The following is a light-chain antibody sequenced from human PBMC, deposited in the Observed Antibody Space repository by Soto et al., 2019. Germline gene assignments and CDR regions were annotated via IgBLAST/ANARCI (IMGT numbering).Light chain of an antibody. CDR1: HTISSW. V-gene: IGKV1-5*03. J-gene: IGKJ1*01. CDR2: RAS. Sequence: DIQMTQSPSSLCGSQGDRATLSCRASHTISSWLAWYQQKPGQAPKLLIYRASTLTSGVPSRFSGSGSGTDFTLTISSLEPEDFAAYYCQHYNSYSQTFGQGTKVDIK. CDR3: QHYNSYSQT.